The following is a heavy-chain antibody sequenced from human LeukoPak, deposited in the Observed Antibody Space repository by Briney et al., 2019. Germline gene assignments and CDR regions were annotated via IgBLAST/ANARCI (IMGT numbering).Heavy chain of an antibody. Sequence: GGSLRLYCAASGFTFDDYALHWVRQAPGKGLEWVSLISWDGGSTYYADSVKGRFTISRDNSKNSLYLQMNSLRAEDTALYYCAKAPQGGATTPYFDYWGQGTLVTVSS. J-gene: IGHJ4*02. V-gene: IGHV3-43D*04. CDR2: ISWDGGST. CDR1: GFTFDDYA. D-gene: IGHD1-26*01. CDR3: AKAPQGGATTPYFDY.